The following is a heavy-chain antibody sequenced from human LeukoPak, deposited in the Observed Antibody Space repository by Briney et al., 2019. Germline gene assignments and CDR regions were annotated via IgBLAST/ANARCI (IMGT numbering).Heavy chain of an antibody. V-gene: IGHV1-2*02. J-gene: IGHJ4*02. Sequence: ASVNVSCKASGYTFTAYHMHWVRQAPGQGPEWMGWINPNSGDTYYAQNFQARVTMTRDTSITTAYMDLSSLTSDDTAVYYCARGSSTWTHFDYWGQGTLVTVSS. D-gene: IGHD6-13*01. CDR3: ARGSSTWTHFDY. CDR1: GYTFTAYH. CDR2: INPNSGDT.